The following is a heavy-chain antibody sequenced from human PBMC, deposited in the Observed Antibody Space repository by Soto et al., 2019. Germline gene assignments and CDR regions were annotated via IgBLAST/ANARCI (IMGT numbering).Heavy chain of an antibody. CDR3: ARVAGIAAAGKTHWFDP. D-gene: IGHD6-13*01. V-gene: IGHV4-59*01. CDR2: IYYSGST. J-gene: IGHJ5*02. CDR1: GGSISSYY. Sequence: SETLSLTCTVSGGSISSYYWSWIRQPPGKGLEWIGYIYYSGSTNYNPSLKSRVTISVDTSKNQFSLKLSSVTAADTAVYYCARVAGIAAAGKTHWFDPWGQGSLVTVSS.